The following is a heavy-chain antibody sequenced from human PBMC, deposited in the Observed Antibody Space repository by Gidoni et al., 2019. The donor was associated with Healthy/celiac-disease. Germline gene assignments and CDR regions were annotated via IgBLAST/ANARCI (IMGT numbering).Heavy chain of an antibody. V-gene: IGHV4-30-4*01. Sequence: QVQLQESGPGMVKPSKTLSLTCTVSGGSISSGYYYWSWIRQPPGKGREWIGYLYYSVLTYYNPSLKSRVTISVDTSKNQFSLKLSSVTAADTAVYYCARGTGDPSYYMDVWGKGTTVTVSS. CDR2: LYYSVLT. J-gene: IGHJ6*03. D-gene: IGHD7-27*01. CDR1: GGSISSGYYY. CDR3: ARGTGDPSYYMDV.